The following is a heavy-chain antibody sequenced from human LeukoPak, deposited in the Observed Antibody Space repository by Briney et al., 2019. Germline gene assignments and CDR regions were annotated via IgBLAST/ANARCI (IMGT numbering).Heavy chain of an antibody. D-gene: IGHD5-18*01. CDR1: GYTFTSYG. J-gene: IGHJ3*02. CDR2: ISAYNGNT. CDR3: ARISSRDTSFDI. V-gene: IGHV1-18*01. Sequence: ASVKVSCKASGYTFTSYGISWVRQAPGQGLEWMGWISAYNGNTNYAQKLQGRVTMTTDTSTSTAYMELRSLRSDNTAVYYCARISSRDTSFDIWGQGTMVTVSS.